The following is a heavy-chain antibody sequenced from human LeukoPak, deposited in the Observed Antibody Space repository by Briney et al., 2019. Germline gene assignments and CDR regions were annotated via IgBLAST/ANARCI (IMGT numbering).Heavy chain of an antibody. V-gene: IGHV3-23*01. CDR1: GFTFSSYG. CDR2: ISGSGGST. D-gene: IGHD4/OR15-4a*01. J-gene: IGHJ4*02. Sequence: GGALRLSCAASGFTFSSYGMSWVRQAPGKGLEWVSAISGSGGSTYYADSMKGRFTISRDNSKNTLYLQMNSLRAEDTAVYYCARRAGAYSHPYDYWGQGTLVTASS. CDR3: ARRAGAYSHPYDY.